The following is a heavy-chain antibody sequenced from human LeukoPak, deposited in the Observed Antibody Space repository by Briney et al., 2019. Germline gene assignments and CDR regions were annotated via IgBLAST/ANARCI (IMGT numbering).Heavy chain of an antibody. CDR3: VQSTGRPGLVL. J-gene: IGHJ4*02. CDR2: IYNGVTT. D-gene: IGHD2-2*01. V-gene: IGHV4-59*08. Sequence: SETLSLTCVAFGVSVNEYYWSWIRQPPGKALEWVGYIYNGVTTSYNPSLRSRVTISADKSTNQFPLRLTSMTAADTAMYYCVQSTGRPGLVLWGQGLLVTVSS. CDR1: GVSVNEYY.